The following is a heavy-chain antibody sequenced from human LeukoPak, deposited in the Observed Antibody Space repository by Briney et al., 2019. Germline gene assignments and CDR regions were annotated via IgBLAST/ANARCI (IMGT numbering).Heavy chain of an antibody. CDR2: IFPNSGDT. V-gene: IGHV1-2*02. D-gene: IGHD3-22*01. CDR1: GYSFTGYY. Sequence: ASVKVSCKASGYSFTGYYMHWVRQAPGQGPEWMGWIFPNSGDTHYAQKFQGRVSMTRDTSISTAYMELNRLTSDDTAIYYCARAEGSGYYLGRDYWGQGTLVTVSS. J-gene: IGHJ4*02. CDR3: ARAEGSGYYLGRDY.